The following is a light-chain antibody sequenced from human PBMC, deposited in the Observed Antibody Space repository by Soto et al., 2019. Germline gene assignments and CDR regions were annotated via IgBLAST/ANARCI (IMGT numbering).Light chain of an antibody. V-gene: IGKV3-15*01. CDR3: QQSNNWPFT. CDR2: SAS. J-gene: IGKJ3*01. CDR1: QRVSRN. Sequence: EVVMTQSPATLSVSPGERATLSCRASQRVSRNLAWYQQKPGQAPRLLIYSASTRATGVPARFSGSGSGTEFTLTISSLQSEDFAVYNCQQSNNWPFTSGPGTKVDIK.